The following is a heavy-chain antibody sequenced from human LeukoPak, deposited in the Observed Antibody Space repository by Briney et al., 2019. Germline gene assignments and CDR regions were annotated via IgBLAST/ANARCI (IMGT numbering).Heavy chain of an antibody. J-gene: IGHJ2*01. D-gene: IGHD6-19*01. CDR2: ISSSSSYI. CDR3: ARDRLAVAGTNDALRYFDL. V-gene: IGHV3-21*01. Sequence: PGRSLRLSCAASGFTFSSYSMNWVRQAPGKGLEWVSSISSSSSYIYYADSVKGRFTISRDNAKNSLYLQMNSLRAEDTAVYYCARDRLAVAGTNDALRYFDLWGRGTLVTVSS. CDR1: GFTFSSYS.